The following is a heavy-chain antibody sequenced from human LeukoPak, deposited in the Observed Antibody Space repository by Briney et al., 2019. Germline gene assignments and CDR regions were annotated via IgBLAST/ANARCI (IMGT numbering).Heavy chain of an antibody. J-gene: IGHJ4*02. V-gene: IGHV1-8*01. CDR3: ARTPRGGNSGNFDY. CDR1: GYTFTSYD. D-gene: IGHD4-23*01. Sequence: ASVKVSCKASGYTFTSYDINWVRQATGQGLEWMGWMNPNSGNTGYAQKFQGRATMTRNTSISTAYMELSSLRSEDTAVYYCARTPRGGNSGNFDYWGQETLVTVSS. CDR2: MNPNSGNT.